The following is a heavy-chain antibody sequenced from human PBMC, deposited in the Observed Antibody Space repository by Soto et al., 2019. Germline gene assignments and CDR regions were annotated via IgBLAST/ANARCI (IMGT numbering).Heavy chain of an antibody. CDR3: ARLLGGVTTYDY. V-gene: IGHV3-7*01. Sequence: EVYLVESGGGLVQPGASLRVSCAASGFIFRSHWMSWVRQAPGKGLEWVASINGDGSAKFYVDSVKGRFTISRDNAENALYLQMGSLRDEDTAVYYCARLLGGVTTYDYWGQGTLVTVSS. J-gene: IGHJ4*02. D-gene: IGHD3-10*01. CDR1: GFIFRSHW. CDR2: INGDGSAK.